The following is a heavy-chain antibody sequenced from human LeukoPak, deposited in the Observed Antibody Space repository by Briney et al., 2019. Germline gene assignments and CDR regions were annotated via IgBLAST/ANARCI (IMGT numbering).Heavy chain of an antibody. Sequence: ASETLSLTCAVYGGSFSGYYWSWIRQPPGKGLEWIGEINHSGSTNYNPSLKSRVTISVDTSKNQFSLKLSSVTAADTAVYYCARLRINHGSYYYGSGMFQGVWGQGTLVTVSS. J-gene: IGHJ4*02. CDR3: ARLRINHGSYYYGSGMFQGV. CDR2: INHSGST. CDR1: GGSFSGYY. V-gene: IGHV4-34*01. D-gene: IGHD3-10*01.